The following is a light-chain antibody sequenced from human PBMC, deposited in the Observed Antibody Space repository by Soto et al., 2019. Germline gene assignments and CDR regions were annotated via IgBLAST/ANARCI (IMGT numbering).Light chain of an antibody. V-gene: IGKV3-20*01. J-gene: IGKJ2*01. CDR1: QSVSSTY. CDR3: QQYSGPGMYT. Sequence: EIVLTQSPGTLSLSPGEGATLSCRASQSVSSTYLAGYQHKPGQAPRLLIYGASTRASGVPDRFSGSGSGTDFTLTISRLEPEDFAEYYCQQYSGPGMYTFGQGTKLEIK. CDR2: GAS.